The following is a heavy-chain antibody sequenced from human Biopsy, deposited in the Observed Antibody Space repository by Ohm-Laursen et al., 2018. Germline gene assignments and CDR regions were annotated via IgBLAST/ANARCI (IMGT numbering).Heavy chain of an antibody. J-gene: IGHJ2*01. V-gene: IGHV4-59*01. CDR3: ARDRGYYSDRTVPGYFDL. D-gene: IGHD3-22*01. CDR1: GDSISSYY. CDR2: VYYTGST. Sequence: SETLSLTCTVSGDSISSYYWRWTRQPPGKGLQWIGYVYYTGSTDYNPSLQSRVTISVDTSKNHFSLRLRSVTPADTAIYYCARDRGYYSDRTVPGYFDLWGRGTPVTVSS.